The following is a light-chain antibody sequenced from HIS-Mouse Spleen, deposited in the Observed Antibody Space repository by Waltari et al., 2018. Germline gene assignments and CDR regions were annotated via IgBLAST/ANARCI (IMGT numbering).Light chain of an antibody. CDR2: AAS. CDR1: QGISSY. J-gene: IGKJ4*01. CDR3: QQLNSYPQET. Sequence: DIVMTQSPSFLSASVGDRVTITCRASQGISSYLAWYQQKPGKAPKLLIYAASTLQSGVPSRFSGSGSGTEFTLTISSLQPEDFATYYCQQLNSYPQETFGGGTKVEIK. V-gene: IGKV1-9*01.